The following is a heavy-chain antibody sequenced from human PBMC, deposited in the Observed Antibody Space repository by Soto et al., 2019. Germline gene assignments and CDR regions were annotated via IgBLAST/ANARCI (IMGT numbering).Heavy chain of an antibody. CDR3: AKDRVIAAAGIFDY. CDR1: GFTFSIHW. J-gene: IGHJ4*02. CDR2: INADGTST. Sequence: EVYLEESGGGLVQPGGSLRLSCAASGFTFSIHWMHWVRQAPGKGLVWVSRINADGTSTGYADSVKGRFTISRDNAKNTLYLQMNSLRAEDTALYYCAKDRVIAAAGIFDYWGQGTLVTVSS. V-gene: IGHV3-74*01. D-gene: IGHD6-13*01.